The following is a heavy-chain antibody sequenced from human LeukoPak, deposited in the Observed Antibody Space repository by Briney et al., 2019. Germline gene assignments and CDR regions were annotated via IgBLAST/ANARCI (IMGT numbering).Heavy chain of an antibody. CDR1: GGSICSSSYY. CDR2: IYYSGST. Sequence: SETLSLTCTVSGGSICSSSYYWGWIRQPPGKGLEWIGSIYYSGSTYYNPSLKSRVTISVDTSKNQFSLKLSSVIAADTAVYYCARDFYRGSFDYWGQGTLVTVSS. V-gene: IGHV4-39*02. J-gene: IGHJ4*02. D-gene: IGHD3-10*01. CDR3: ARDFYRGSFDY.